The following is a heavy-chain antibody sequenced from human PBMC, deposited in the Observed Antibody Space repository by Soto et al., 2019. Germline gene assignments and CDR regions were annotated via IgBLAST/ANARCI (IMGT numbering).Heavy chain of an antibody. CDR1: GFTFSSYA. D-gene: IGHD3-22*01. CDR3: VKPPAYYIDSYAYYPV. Sequence: PGGSLRLSCSASGFTFSSYAIHWVRQAPGKGLEYVSSIGTNGGSTFYADSVKGRFTISRDNSKNTVYLQMSSLRAEDTAECYCVKPPAYYIDSYAYYPVWGQGTLVTVSS. V-gene: IGHV3-64D*06. J-gene: IGHJ4*02. CDR2: IGTNGGST.